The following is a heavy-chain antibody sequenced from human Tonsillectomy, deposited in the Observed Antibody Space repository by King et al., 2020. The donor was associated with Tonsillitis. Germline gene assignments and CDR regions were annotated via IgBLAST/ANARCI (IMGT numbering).Heavy chain of an antibody. J-gene: IGHJ2*01. Sequence: QLQESGPGLVKPSETLSLTCTVSGGSITNYYWGWIRQPPGRGLEWIGYSYDNGSTSYIPSLKSRVTISVDMSTNQFSLKVSPVTAADTAVYYCARMGYLPRYWYFDLWGRGTLVTVSS. CDR1: GGSITNYY. CDR2: SYDNGST. V-gene: IGHV4-59*01. D-gene: IGHD3-16*02. CDR3: ARMGYLPRYWYFDL.